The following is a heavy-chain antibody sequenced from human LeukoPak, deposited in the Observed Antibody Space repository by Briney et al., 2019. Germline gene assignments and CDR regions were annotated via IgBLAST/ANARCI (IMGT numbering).Heavy chain of an antibody. D-gene: IGHD1/OR15-1a*01. CDR2: VHPSGIT. Sequence: PSETLSLTCAVYGGSFIDYYLTWIRQPPGKGLEWIGEVHPSGITDSAPSLRSRVTISRDTSKNQFSLKLSSVTAADSAVYYCARGADWNKVGYWGQGTLVTVSS. CDR1: GGSFIDYY. CDR3: ARGADWNKVGY. J-gene: IGHJ4*02. V-gene: IGHV4-34*01.